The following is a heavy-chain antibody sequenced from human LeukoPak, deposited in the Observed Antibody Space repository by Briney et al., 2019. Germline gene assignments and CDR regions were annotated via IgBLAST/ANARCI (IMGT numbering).Heavy chain of an antibody. CDR1: GYTFTNYY. V-gene: IGHV1-2*02. D-gene: IGHD2-8*01. CDR2: INPSSGGT. J-gene: IGHJ4*02. CDR3: ARHVSSSNEDY. Sequence: ASVKVSCKASGYTFTNYYMHWVRQAPGQGLEWMGWINPSSGGTNFAQKFQGRVTMTRDTSISAAYMELRSPRSDDTAVYYCARHVSSSNEDYWGQGTLVTVSS.